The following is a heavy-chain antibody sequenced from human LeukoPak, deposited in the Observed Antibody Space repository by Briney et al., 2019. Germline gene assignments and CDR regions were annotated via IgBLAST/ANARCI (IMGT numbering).Heavy chain of an antibody. CDR3: ARAGYCSSTSCYLTHYGYYMDV. CDR1: GGSFSGYY. D-gene: IGHD2-2*01. CDR2: INHSGST. Sequence: PSETLSLTCAVYGGSFSGYYWSWIRQPPGKGLEWSGEINHSGSTNYNPSLKSRVTISVDTSKNQFSLKLSSVAAADTAVYYCARAGYCSSTSCYLTHYGYYMDVWGKGTTVTVSS. J-gene: IGHJ6*03. V-gene: IGHV4-34*01.